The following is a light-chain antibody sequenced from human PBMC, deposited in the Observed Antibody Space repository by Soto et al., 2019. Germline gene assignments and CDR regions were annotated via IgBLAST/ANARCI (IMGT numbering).Light chain of an antibody. Sequence: QSALTQPPSASGSPGQSVTISCTGTSSDVGAYKYVSWYQQYPGKAPKLMIYEVTKRPSGVPDRFSVSKSGNTASLTVSGLQAEDEDDYYCTSYVGNDIWVFGGGTKLTVL. CDR3: TSYVGNDIWV. V-gene: IGLV2-8*01. CDR1: SSDVGAYKY. J-gene: IGLJ3*02. CDR2: EVT.